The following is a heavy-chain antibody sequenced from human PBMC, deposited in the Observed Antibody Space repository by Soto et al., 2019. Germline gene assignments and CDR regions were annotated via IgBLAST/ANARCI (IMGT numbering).Heavy chain of an antibody. D-gene: IGHD1-26*01. V-gene: IGHV1-69*13. CDR1: GGTFSSYA. CDR3: ASIVGATRHYYYYGMDV. CDR2: IIPIFGTA. Sequence: ASVKVSCKASGGTFSSYAISWVRQAPGQGLEWMGGIIPIFGTANYAQKFQGRVTITADESTSTAYMELSSLRSEDTAVYYCASIVGATRHYYYYGMDVRGQGTTVTVSS. J-gene: IGHJ6*02.